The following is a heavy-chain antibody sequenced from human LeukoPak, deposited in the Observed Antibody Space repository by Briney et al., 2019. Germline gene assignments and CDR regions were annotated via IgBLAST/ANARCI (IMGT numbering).Heavy chain of an antibody. Sequence: ASVKVSCKASGYTFTSYGISWVRQAPGQGLEWMGRIIPILGIANYAQKFQGRVTITADKSTSTAYMELSSLRSEDTAVYYCASGYNKYYFDYWGQGTLVTVSS. J-gene: IGHJ4*02. V-gene: IGHV1-69*04. D-gene: IGHD3-10*01. CDR1: GYTFTSYG. CDR3: ASGYNKYYFDY. CDR2: IIPILGIA.